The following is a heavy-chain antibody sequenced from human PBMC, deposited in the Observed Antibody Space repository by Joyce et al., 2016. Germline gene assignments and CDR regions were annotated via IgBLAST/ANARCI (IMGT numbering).Heavy chain of an antibody. CDR2: IIPIFDTA. CDR1: GGTFSSYA. Sequence: QVQLVQSGAEVRKPGSSVKVSCKASGGTFSSYAISWVRQAPGQGLEWMGGIIPIFDTANYAQKFQDRVTITADKSTSTAYMELSSLRSDDTAVYYCARGGYCSSTSCYQHAFDIWGQGTMVTVSS. D-gene: IGHD2-2*01. V-gene: IGHV1-69*06. J-gene: IGHJ3*02. CDR3: ARGGYCSSTSCYQHAFDI.